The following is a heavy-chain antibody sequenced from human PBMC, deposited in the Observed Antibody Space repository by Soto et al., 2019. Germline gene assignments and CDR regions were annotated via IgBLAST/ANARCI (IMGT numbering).Heavy chain of an antibody. D-gene: IGHD3-16*01. V-gene: IGHV5-10-1*01. CDR1: GYSFASYW. J-gene: IGHJ6*02. CDR2: IDPYDSYT. CDR3: ARHLRPFGFDDYYYYGMDV. Sequence: GESLKISCKGSGYSFASYWISWVRQMPGKGLEWMGRIDPYDSYTNYSPSFQGHVTISVDKSISTAYLQWSSLKASDTAMYYCARHLRPFGFDDYYYYGMDVWGQGTTVTVSS.